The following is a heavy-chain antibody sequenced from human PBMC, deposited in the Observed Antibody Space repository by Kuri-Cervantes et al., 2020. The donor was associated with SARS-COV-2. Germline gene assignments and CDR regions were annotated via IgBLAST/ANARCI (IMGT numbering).Heavy chain of an antibody. J-gene: IGHJ4*02. D-gene: IGHD3-3*01. Sequence: SETLSLTCSVSGESIGSYIYYWSWIRRPAGKRLEWIGRVYNGGSTNYNPSLQSRVTISVDTSKNRFSLKLNSVTAAGTAVYYCARDSGGDFWSDFDYWGPGILVTVSS. V-gene: IGHV4-61*02. CDR3: ARDSGGDFWSDFDY. CDR1: GESIGSYIYY. CDR2: VYNGGST.